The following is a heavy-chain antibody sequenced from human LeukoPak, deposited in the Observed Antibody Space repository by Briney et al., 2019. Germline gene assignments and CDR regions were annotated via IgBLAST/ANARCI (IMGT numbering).Heavy chain of an antibody. CDR2: ISSSGRNT. J-gene: IGHJ4*02. CDR1: GFTFSSFA. V-gene: IGHV3-23*01. D-gene: IGHD2-21*02. Sequence: GGSPRLSCAASGFTFSSFAMSWVRQTPGKGLEWVSSISSSGRNTYYADSVKGRFTISRDNSENTLYLQVSSLRAEDTAMYYCAKRDRPCSGDCSAPYYFDYWGQGTLVTVSS. CDR3: AKRDRPCSGDCSAPYYFDY.